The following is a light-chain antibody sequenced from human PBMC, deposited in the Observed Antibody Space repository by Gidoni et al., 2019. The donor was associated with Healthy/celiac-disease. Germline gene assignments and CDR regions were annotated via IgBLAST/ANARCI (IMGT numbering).Light chain of an antibody. CDR3: SSYTSSSTLYV. CDR2: EVS. J-gene: IGLJ1*01. Sequence: QSALPPPASVSGSPGPSITIPCTGTSSDVGGYNYVSWYQQHPGKAPKLMIYEVSNRPSGVSNRFSGSKSGNTASLTISGLQAEDEADYYCSSYTSSSTLYVFGTGTKVTVL. CDR1: SSDVGGYNY. V-gene: IGLV2-14*01.